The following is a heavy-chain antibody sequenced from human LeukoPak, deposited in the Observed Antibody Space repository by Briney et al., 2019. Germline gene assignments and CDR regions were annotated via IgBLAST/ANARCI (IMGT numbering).Heavy chain of an antibody. D-gene: IGHD6-13*01. V-gene: IGHV4-30-2*01. CDR3: TRDRDPRIAAAPPFDY. CDR1: GGSISSGGYY. CDR2: IYHSGST. J-gene: IGHJ4*02. Sequence: PSETLSLTCTVSGGSISSGGYYWSWIRQPPGKGLEWIGYIYHSGSTYYNPSLRSRVTISVDTSKNQFSLKLTSVTAADTAVYYCTRDRDPRIAAAPPFDYWGQGTLVTVSS.